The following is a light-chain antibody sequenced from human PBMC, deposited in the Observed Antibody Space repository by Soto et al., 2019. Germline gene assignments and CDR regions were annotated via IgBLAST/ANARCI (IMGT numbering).Light chain of an antibody. CDR3: QQYGSSPVT. CDR2: DAS. CDR1: QSVSTSS. Sequence: EIVLAQSPGTLSLSPGESATLSCRASQSVSTSSLAWYQQKPGQAPRLLIYDASSRATGIPDRFSAGGSGTDFTFTISRLEPDDFAVYYCQQYGSSPVTFGQGSKVEIK. J-gene: IGKJ2*01. V-gene: IGKV3-20*01.